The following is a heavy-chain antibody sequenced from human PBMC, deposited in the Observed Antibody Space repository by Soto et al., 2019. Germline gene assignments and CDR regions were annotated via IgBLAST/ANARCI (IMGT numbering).Heavy chain of an antibody. CDR3: ARHSDAAGITILWFGELSSVGFDY. CDR1: GGSISSSSYY. Sequence: PSETLSLTCTVSGGSISSSSYYWGWIRQPPGKGLEWIGSIYYSGSTYYNPSLKSRVTISVDTSKNQFSLKLSSVTAADTAVYYCARHSDAAGITILWFGELSSVGFDYWGQGTLVTVSS. CDR2: IYYSGST. V-gene: IGHV4-39*01. J-gene: IGHJ4*02. D-gene: IGHD3-10*01.